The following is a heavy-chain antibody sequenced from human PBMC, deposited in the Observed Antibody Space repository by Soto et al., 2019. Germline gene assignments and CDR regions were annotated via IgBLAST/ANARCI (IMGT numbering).Heavy chain of an antibody. CDR3: ATTRPFPRGFYYVGMDV. V-gene: IGHV5-51*01. D-gene: IGHD1-1*01. CDR2: IYPGDSDT. CDR1: GYSFASYW. J-gene: IGHJ6*02. Sequence: RGSLNISCQGSGYSFASYWIGWVRQMPGKDLEWMGIIYPGDSDTRYSPSFQGQVTISADKSLRTAYLQWTSLKASDTALYYCATTRPFPRGFYYVGMDVWGQGTTVTVSS.